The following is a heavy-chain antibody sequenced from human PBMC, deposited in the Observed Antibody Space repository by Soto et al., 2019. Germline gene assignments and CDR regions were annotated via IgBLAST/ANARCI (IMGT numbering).Heavy chain of an antibody. CDR3: ARDPGAASFDF. J-gene: IGHJ4*02. D-gene: IGHD2-15*01. V-gene: IGHV1-24*01. CDR2: FDTEDGET. Sequence: ASVKVSCKVSGYTLTELSMHWVRQAPGKGLEWVGCFDTEDGETIYAQKLQGRVTMTTDTSTSTAYMDLTTLRSDDTAVYFCARDPGAASFDFWAQGTLVTVSS. CDR1: GYTLTELS.